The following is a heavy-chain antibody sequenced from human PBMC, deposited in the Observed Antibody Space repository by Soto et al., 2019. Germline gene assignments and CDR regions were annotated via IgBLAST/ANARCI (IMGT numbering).Heavy chain of an antibody. Sequence: QVQLVQSGAEMRKPGSSLRVSCKASGGTFSDFAFSWVRQAPGQGLEWMGGSVPWFGSPNYAQKFGGRVTSSADTSTSTVYMEVSSLRFDDTADYFCARDRIQLRLGKYSFNGMDVWGQGTTITVSS. D-gene: IGHD3-16*01. V-gene: IGHV1-69*06. J-gene: IGHJ6*02. CDR3: ARDRIQLRLGKYSFNGMDV. CDR2: SVPWFGSP. CDR1: GGTFSDFA.